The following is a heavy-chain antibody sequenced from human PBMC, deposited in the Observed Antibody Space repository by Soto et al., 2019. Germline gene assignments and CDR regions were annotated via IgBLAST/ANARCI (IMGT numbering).Heavy chain of an antibody. CDR2: ISGSGYNT. Sequence: VGSLRLSCAASGFTFSNYATMWVRQAPGKGLEWVSTISGSGYNTYYADSVKGRFTISRDNAKNTLYLQMNSLGAEDTAVYYCAKYSSSSRQDGMDVWGQGTTVTVSS. CDR3: AKYSSSSRQDGMDV. D-gene: IGHD6-6*01. CDR1: GFTFSNYA. V-gene: IGHV3-23*01. J-gene: IGHJ6*02.